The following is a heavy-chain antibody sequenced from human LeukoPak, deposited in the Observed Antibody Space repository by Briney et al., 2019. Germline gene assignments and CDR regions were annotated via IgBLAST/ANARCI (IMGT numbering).Heavy chain of an antibody. D-gene: IGHD6-13*01. J-gene: IGHJ6*02. V-gene: IGHV4-39*01. CDR2: IYYSGST. CDR3: ASKTYSSSWYGDYYYYGMDV. CDR1: GCSISSSKYY. Sequence: SETLSLTCTVSGCSISSSKYYWGWIRQPPGKGLEWIGSIYYSGSTYYNPSLKSRVTISVDTSKNQFSLKLSSVTAADTAVYYCASKTYSSSWYGDYYYYGMDVWGQGTTVTVSS.